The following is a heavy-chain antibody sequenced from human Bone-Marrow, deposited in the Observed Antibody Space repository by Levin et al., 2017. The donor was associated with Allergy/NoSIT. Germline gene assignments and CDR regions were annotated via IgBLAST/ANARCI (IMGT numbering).Heavy chain of an antibody. CDR1: GFTFNNYG. V-gene: IGHV3-23*01. D-gene: IGHD2-21*01. CDR3: AKWASYCGGDCYWFAPFDC. CDR2: ISGSGNNI. Sequence: GESLKISCAASGFTFNNYGLSWVRQAPGKGLEWVSAISGSGNNIYYADSVRGRFTISRDNSKHTLDLQLNSLTAEDTAVYYCAKWASYCGGDCYWFAPFDCWGQGALVTVSS. J-gene: IGHJ4*02.